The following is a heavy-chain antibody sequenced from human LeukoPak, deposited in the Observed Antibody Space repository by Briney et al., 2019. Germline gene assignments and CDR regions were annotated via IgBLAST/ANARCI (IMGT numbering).Heavy chain of an antibody. CDR1: GYTFTSYA. CDR2: SNAGNGNT. D-gene: IGHD2-15*01. V-gene: IGHV1-3*01. Sequence: ASVKASCKASGYTFTSYAMHWVRQAPGQRLEWMGWSNAGNGNTNSAQKLQGRVTMTTDTSTSTAYMELRSLRSDDTAVYYCARGPRGVAADYFDYWGQGTLVTVSS. J-gene: IGHJ4*02. CDR3: ARGPRGVAADYFDY.